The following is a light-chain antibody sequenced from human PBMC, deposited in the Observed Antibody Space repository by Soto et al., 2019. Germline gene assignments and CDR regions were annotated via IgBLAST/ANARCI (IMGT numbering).Light chain of an antibody. V-gene: IGKV3-11*01. CDR3: HQLGPRPVT. J-gene: IGKJ1*01. CDR1: QSVGSY. CDR2: AAS. Sequence: EIVLAQSPATLSLSPGERATLSCRASQSVGSYFAWYQQKPGQAPRLLIYAASNRGTGIPARFSGSGSGTDLTLTIRTLEPADFGVYYCHQLGPRPVTFGNGTRVDIK.